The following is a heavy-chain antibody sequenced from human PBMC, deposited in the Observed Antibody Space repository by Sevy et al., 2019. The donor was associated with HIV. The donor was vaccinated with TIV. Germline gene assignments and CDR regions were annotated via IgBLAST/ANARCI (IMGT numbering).Heavy chain of an antibody. J-gene: IGHJ3*01. CDR3: ARQRGGWYEYDASDV. CDR1: DVSISSGTNY. D-gene: IGHD6-19*01. CDR2: IYYSGTT. Sequence: SETLSLTCTVSDVSISSGTNYWGWIRQPPGKGLEWIGSIYYSGTTYYNPSLKSRVTMSADTSMNQFSLKLSSVNVADTAVYYCARQRGGWYEYDASDVWGQGTMVTVS. V-gene: IGHV4-39*01.